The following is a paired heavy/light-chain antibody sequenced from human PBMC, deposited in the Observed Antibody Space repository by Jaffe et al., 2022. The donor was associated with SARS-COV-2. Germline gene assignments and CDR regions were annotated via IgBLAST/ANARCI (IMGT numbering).Light chain of an antibody. CDR3: QAWDSSTYV. CDR2: QDN. Sequence: SYELTQPPSVSVSPGQTAIISCSGYKLGDKFACWYQQKPGQSPVLVIYQDNKRPSGIPERFSGSNSGNTATLTISGTQATDEADYYCQAWDSSTYVFGTGTKVSVL. J-gene: IGLJ1*01. CDR1: KLGDKF. V-gene: IGLV3-1*01.
Heavy chain of an antibody. Sequence: EVQLVESGGGLVQPGQSLRLSCEASGLTFSDYWMSWVRQAPGKGLEWVANIKQDGSEKYYLDSVKGRFTISRDNAKNSMYLQMNSLRSEDTAVYFCARELWRREAVDGRGFDYWGQGILVTVSS. J-gene: IGHJ4*02. CDR3: ARELWRREAVDGRGFDY. CDR1: GLTFSDYW. V-gene: IGHV3-7*03. D-gene: IGHD6-19*01. CDR2: IKQDGSEK.